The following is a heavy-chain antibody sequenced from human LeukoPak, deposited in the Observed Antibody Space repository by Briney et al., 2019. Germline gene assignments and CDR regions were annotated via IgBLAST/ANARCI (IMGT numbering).Heavy chain of an antibody. Sequence: GGSLRLSCAASGFTVSSNYISWVRQAPGKGLEWVSVIYSGGSTYYADSVKGRFTISRDNSKNTLYLQMNSLRAEDTAVYYCARGGELRAFDYWGQGTLVTVSS. CDR2: IYSGGST. CDR1: GFTVSSNY. J-gene: IGHJ4*02. CDR3: ARGGELRAFDY. V-gene: IGHV3-53*01. D-gene: IGHD1-26*01.